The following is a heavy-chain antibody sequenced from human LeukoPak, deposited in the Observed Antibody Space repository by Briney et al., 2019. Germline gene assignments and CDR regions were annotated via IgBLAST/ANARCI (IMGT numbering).Heavy chain of an antibody. CDR2: IIPIFGTA. J-gene: IGHJ3*02. V-gene: IGHV1-69*05. D-gene: IGHD4-17*01. CDR1: GGTFSSYA. CDR3: ARGKNDYGDSYDAFDI. Sequence: SVKVSCKASGGTFSSYAISWVRQAPGQGLEWIGRIIPIFGTANYAQKFQGRVTITTDESTSTAYMELSSLRSEDTAVYYCARGKNDYGDSYDAFDIWGQGTMVTVSS.